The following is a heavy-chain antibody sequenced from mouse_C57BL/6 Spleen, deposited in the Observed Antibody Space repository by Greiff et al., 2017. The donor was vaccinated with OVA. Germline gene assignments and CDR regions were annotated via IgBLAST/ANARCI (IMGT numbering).Heavy chain of an antibody. CDR3: TSTAHASMDY. V-gene: IGHV14-1*01. D-gene: IGHD3-2*02. CDR1: GFNIKDYY. J-gene: IGHJ4*01. CDR2: IDPEDGDT. Sequence: VQLQQSGAELVRPGASVKLSCTASGFNIKDYYMHWVKQRPEQGLEWIGRIDPEDGDTEYAPKFQGKATMTADTSSNTAYLQLSSLTSDDTAVYYCTSTAHASMDYWGQGTSVTVSS.